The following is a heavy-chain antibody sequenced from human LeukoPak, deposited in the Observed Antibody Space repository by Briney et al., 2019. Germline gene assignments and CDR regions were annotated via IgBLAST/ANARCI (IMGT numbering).Heavy chain of an antibody. CDR2: IYYSGST. CDR3: ARTYEEALFD. J-gene: IGHJ4*02. V-gene: IGHV4-39*07. CDR1: VGSISSGGYY. Sequence: PSQTLSLTCTVAVGSISSGGYYWSWIRQPPGKGLEWIGSIYYSGSTYYNPSLKSRVTISVDTSKNQFSLKLSSVTAADTAVYYCARTYEEALFDWGQGTLVTVSS. D-gene: IGHD2-21*01.